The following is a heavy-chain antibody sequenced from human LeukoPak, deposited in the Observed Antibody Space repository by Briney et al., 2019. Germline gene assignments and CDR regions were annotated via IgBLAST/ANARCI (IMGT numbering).Heavy chain of an antibody. Sequence: ASVXXXCKASGYTFTGXXXHWVRXXPXXGXEXRGXIXXNSGGTNYAQKFQGWLTLTRDTSISTAYMELNSLTSDDTAVYYCARGLDPITMIVVLKAFDSWGQGTLVSVSS. CDR1: GYTFTGXX. J-gene: IGHJ4*02. D-gene: IGHD3-22*01. CDR2: IXXNSGGT. CDR3: ARGLDPITMIVVLKAFDS. V-gene: IGHV1-2*04.